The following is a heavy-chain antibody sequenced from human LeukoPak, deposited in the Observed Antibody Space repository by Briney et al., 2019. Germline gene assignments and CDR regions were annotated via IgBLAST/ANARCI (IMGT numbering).Heavy chain of an antibody. V-gene: IGHV3-66*01. CDR2: IYSGGST. J-gene: IGHJ6*02. Sequence: PGGSLRLSCAASGLTFSSYWMSWVRQAPGKGLEWVSVIYSGGSTYYADSVKGRFTISRDNSKNTLYLQMNSLRAEDTAVYYCARGPARQLGGPYYYYYGMDVWGQGTTVTVSS. CDR3: ARGPARQLGGPYYYYYGMDV. D-gene: IGHD6-13*01. CDR1: GLTFSSYW.